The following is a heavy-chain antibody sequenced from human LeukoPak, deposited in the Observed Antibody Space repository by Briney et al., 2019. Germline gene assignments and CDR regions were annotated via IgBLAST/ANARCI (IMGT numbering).Heavy chain of an antibody. Sequence: GGSLRLSCAASGFNFSSYAMHWVRQALGKGLDWVAVISDGGDDKFYTDSVKGRFSISRDNSKNTLYLQMNSLRAEDTAAYHCASDLDYGDIDDSFDVWGQGTMVTVSS. D-gene: IGHD4-17*01. V-gene: IGHV3-30*10. CDR1: GFNFSSYA. J-gene: IGHJ3*01. CDR3: ASDLDYGDIDDSFDV. CDR2: ISDGGDDK.